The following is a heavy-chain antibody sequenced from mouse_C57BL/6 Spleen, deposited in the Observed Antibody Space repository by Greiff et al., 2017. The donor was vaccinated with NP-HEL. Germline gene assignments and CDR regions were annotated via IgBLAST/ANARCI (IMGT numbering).Heavy chain of an antibody. Sequence: QVQLKESGPELVKPGASVKISCKASGYAFSSSWMNWVKQRPGKGLEWIGRIYPGDGDTNYNGKFKGKATLTADKSSSTAYMQLSSLTSEDSAVYFCARERWDEGYAMDYWGQGTSVTVSS. V-gene: IGHV1-82*01. CDR1: GYAFSSSW. J-gene: IGHJ4*01. CDR2: IYPGDGDT. CDR3: ARERWDEGYAMDY. D-gene: IGHD4-1*01.